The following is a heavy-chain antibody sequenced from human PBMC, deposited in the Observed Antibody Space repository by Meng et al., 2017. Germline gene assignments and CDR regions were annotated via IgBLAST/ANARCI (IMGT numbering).Heavy chain of an antibody. D-gene: IGHD6-19*01. V-gene: IGHV7-4-1*02. CDR1: GYTFNSYA. J-gene: IGHJ4*02. CDR3: ARMGIAVAGTLGWEDY. CDR2: INTNTGNP. Sequence: VALVQSGSELKKPGASVKVSCKASGYTFNSYARNWVRQAPGQGLEWMGWINTNTGNPTYAQGFTGRFVFSLDTSVSTAYLQISSLKAEDTAVYYCARMGIAVAGTLGWEDYWGQGTLVTVSS.